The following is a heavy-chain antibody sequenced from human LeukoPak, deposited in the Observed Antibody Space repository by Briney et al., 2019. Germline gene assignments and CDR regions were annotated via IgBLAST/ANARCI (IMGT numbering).Heavy chain of an antibody. D-gene: IGHD4-17*01. CDR3: TRNGAYNLEA. J-gene: IGHJ4*02. CDR2: IYRTGST. Sequence: SGTLSLTCGVSGGSISSGNWWSWVRQPPGKGLEWIGEIYRTGSTNYNPSLKSRVTISIDTSKNQFSLKLTSVTAADTAVYYCTRNGAYNLEAWGQGILVTVSS. V-gene: IGHV4-4*02. CDR1: GGSISSGNW.